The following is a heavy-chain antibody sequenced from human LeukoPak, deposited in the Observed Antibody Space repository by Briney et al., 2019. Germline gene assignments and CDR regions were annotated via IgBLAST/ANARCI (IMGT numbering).Heavy chain of an antibody. D-gene: IGHD6-13*01. CDR3: ARGDGSSSWYSNYYYYGMDV. V-gene: IGHV4-34*01. Sequence: SETLSLTCAVYGGSFSGYYWSWIRQPPGKGLEWIGEINHSGSTNYNPSLKSRVTISVDTSKNQFSLKLSSVTAADTAVYYCARGDGSSSWYSNYYYYGMDVWGQGTTVTVSS. J-gene: IGHJ6*02. CDR2: INHSGST. CDR1: GGSFSGYY.